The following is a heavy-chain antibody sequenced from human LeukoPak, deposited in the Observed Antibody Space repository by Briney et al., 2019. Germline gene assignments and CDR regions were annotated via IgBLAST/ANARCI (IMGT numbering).Heavy chain of an antibody. V-gene: IGHV3-23*01. Sequence: PGGSLRLSCAASGFTFSSYAMSWVRQAPGKGLEWVSAISGSGGSTYYADSVKGRFTISRDNSKNTLYLQMNSLRAEDTAVYYCAKDRPDYGDYAYYFDYWGQGTLVTVSS. CDR2: ISGSGGST. CDR3: AKDRPDYGDYAYYFDY. CDR1: GFTFSSYA. D-gene: IGHD4-17*01. J-gene: IGHJ4*02.